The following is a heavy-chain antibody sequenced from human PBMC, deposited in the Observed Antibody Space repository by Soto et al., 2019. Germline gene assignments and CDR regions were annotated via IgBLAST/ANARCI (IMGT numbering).Heavy chain of an antibody. J-gene: IGHJ4*02. CDR3: ARGAEDFWSGYYIGLEIDY. V-gene: IGHV3-21*01. CDR1: GFTFSSYS. CDR2: ISSSSSYI. D-gene: IGHD3-3*01. Sequence: EVQLVESGGGLVKPGGSLRLSCAASGFTFSSYSMNWVRQAPGKGLEWVSSISSSSSYIYYADSVKGRFTISRDNAKNSLYLQMNSLRAEDTAVYYCARGAEDFWSGYYIGLEIDYWGQGTLVTVSS.